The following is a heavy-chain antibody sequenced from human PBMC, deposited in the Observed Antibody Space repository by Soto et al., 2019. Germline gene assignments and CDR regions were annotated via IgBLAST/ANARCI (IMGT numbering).Heavy chain of an antibody. Sequence: GGSLRLSCAASGFTFSSYSMNWVRQAPGKGLEWVSSISSSSXXXXXXXSVKGRFTISRDNAKNSLYLQMNSLRAEDTAVYYCARDRRTRITIFGAYGMDVWGQGTTVTVSS. CDR3: ARDRRTRITIFGAYGMDV. CDR1: GFTFSSYS. CDR2: ISSSSXXX. D-gene: IGHD3-3*01. V-gene: IGHV3-21*01. J-gene: IGHJ6*02.